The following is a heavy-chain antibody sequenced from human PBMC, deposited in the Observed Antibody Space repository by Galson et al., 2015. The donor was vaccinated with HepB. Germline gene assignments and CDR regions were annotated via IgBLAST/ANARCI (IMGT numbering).Heavy chain of an antibody. V-gene: IGHV3-48*01. CDR3: ARLAAAGGYYYYYMDV. Sequence: SLRLSCAASGFTFSSYSMNWVRQAPGKGLEWVSYISSSSTIYYADSVKGRFTISRDNAKNSLYLQMNSLRAEDTAVYYCARLAAAGGYYYYYMDVWGKGTTVTVSS. D-gene: IGHD6-13*01. CDR2: ISSSSTI. CDR1: GFTFSSYS. J-gene: IGHJ6*03.